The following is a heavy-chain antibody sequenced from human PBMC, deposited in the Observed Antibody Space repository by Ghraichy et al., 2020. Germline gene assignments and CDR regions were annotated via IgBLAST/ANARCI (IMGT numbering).Heavy chain of an antibody. D-gene: IGHD5-12*01. Sequence: GGSLRLSCTASGFTFGDYAMSWFRQAPGKGLEWIGFIRSKAYGGTTEYAASVKGRFTISRDDSKSIAYLQMNSLKTEDTAVYYCTREPSGYDAGGTDAFDIWGQGTMVTVSS. V-gene: IGHV3-49*03. CDR3: TREPSGYDAGGTDAFDI. CDR1: GFTFGDYA. CDR2: IRSKAYGGTT. J-gene: IGHJ3*02.